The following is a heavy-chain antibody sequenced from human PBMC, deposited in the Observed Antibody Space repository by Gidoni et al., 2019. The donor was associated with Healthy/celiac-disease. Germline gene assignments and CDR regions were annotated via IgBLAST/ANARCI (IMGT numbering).Heavy chain of an antibody. D-gene: IGHD6-19*01. Sequence: QVQLVESGGGVVQPGRSLRLSCAASGFTFGSYAMHWVRQAPGKGLEWVAVISYDGSNKYYADSVKGRFTISRDNSKNTLYLQMNSLRAEDTAVYYCARERSSLYSSGWYHRDTHWFDPWGQGTLVTVSS. CDR2: ISYDGSNK. V-gene: IGHV3-30-3*01. CDR3: ARERSSLYSSGWYHRDTHWFDP. J-gene: IGHJ5*02. CDR1: GFTFGSYA.